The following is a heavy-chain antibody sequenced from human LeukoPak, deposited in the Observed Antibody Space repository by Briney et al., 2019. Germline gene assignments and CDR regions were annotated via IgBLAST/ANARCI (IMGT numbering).Heavy chain of an antibody. CDR2: ISYDGSNK. CDR1: GFTFSSYA. D-gene: IGHD5-12*01. Sequence: SGGSLRLSCAASGFTFSSYAMHWVRQAPGKGLEWVAVISYDGSNKYYADSVKGRFTISRDNSKNTLYLQMSSLRAEDTAVYYCARDRRYSGSHGMDVWGQGTTVTVSS. J-gene: IGHJ6*02. V-gene: IGHV3-30*14. CDR3: ARDRRYSGSHGMDV.